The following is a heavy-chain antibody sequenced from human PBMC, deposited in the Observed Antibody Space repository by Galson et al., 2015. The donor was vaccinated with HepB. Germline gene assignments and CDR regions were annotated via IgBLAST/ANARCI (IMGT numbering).Heavy chain of an antibody. D-gene: IGHD2-21*02. V-gene: IGHV1-69*04. CDR1: GGTFSSYT. Sequence: SCKASGGTFSSYTISWVRQAPGQGLEWMGRIIPTLGIANYAQKFQGRVTITADKSTSTAYMELSSLRSEDTAVYYCARDIVVVTATDAFDIWGQGTMVTVSS. J-gene: IGHJ3*02. CDR3: ARDIVVVTATDAFDI. CDR2: IIPTLGIA.